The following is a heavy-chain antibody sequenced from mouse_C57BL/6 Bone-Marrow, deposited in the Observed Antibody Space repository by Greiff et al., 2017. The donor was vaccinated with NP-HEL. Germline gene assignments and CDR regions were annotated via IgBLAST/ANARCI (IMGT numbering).Heavy chain of an antibody. CDR3: ARPPYYYGSSYGYFDV. D-gene: IGHD1-1*01. CDR1: GFTFTDYY. J-gene: IGHJ1*03. Sequence: VQLKESGGGLVQPGGSLSLSCAASGFTFTDYYMSWVRQPPGKALEWLGFIRNKANGYTTEYSASVKGRFTISRDNSQSILYLQMNALRAEDSATYYCARPPYYYGSSYGYFDVWGTGTTVTVSS. V-gene: IGHV7-3*01. CDR2: IRNKANGYTT.